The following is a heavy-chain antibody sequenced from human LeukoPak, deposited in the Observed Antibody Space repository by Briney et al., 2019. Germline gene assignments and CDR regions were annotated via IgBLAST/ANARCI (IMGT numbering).Heavy chain of an antibody. CDR3: ARHPTSSYYFDC. V-gene: IGHV4-39*01. CDR2: IYYSGSA. Sequence: SETLSLTCAVSGGSISSSSYFWGWVRQPPGKGLESIGIIYYSGSAYYNPSLKSRVTISVDTSNNQFSLKLNSVTAADTAFYYCARHPTSSYYFDCWGQGTLVTVSS. J-gene: IGHJ4*02. CDR1: GGSISSSSYF.